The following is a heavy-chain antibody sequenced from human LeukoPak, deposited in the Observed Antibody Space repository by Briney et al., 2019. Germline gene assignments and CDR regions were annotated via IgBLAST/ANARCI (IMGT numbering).Heavy chain of an antibody. CDR2: ISSSGSTI. V-gene: IGHV3-11*01. J-gene: IGHJ6*02. CDR1: GFTFSDYY. CDR3: ARDRSSGWSYGMDV. Sequence: GGSLRLSCATSGFTFSDYYMSWIRQAPGKGLEWVSYISSSGSTIYYADSVKGRFTISRDNAKNSLYLQMNSLRAEDTAVYYCARDRSSGWSYGMDVWGQGTTVTVSS. D-gene: IGHD6-19*01.